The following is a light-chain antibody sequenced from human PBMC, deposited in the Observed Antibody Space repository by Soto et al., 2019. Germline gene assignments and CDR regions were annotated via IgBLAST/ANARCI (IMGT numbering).Light chain of an antibody. CDR1: QSVLYSSNNKNY. CDR3: QQYYNTLYT. CDR2: WAS. V-gene: IGKV4-1*01. Sequence: DIAMTQSPDSLAVSLGERATINCKSSQSVLYSSNNKNYLAWYQQKPGQPPKLLISWASTRESGVPDRFSGSGSETDFTLTITSLQAEDVAVYYCQQYYNTLYTFGQGTRLEIK. J-gene: IGKJ5*01.